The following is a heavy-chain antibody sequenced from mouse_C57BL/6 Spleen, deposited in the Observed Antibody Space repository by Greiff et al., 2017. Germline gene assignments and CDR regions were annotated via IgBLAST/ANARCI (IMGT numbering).Heavy chain of an antibody. CDR2: ISSGSSTI. CDR3: ARGYSNYVVYFDY. CDR1: GFTFSDYG. V-gene: IGHV5-17*01. J-gene: IGHJ2*01. D-gene: IGHD2-5*01. Sequence: EVQVVESGGGLVKPGGSLKLSCAASGFTFSDYGMHWVRQAPEKGLEWVAYISSGSSTIYYADTVKGRFTISRDNAKNTLFLQMTSLRSEDTAMYYCARGYSNYVVYFDYWGQGTTLTVSS.